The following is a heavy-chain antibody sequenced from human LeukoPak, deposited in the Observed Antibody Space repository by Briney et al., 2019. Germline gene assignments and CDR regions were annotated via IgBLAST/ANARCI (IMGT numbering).Heavy chain of an antibody. CDR2: IGTAGDT. J-gene: IGHJ6*02. CDR1: GFTFSSYD. Sequence: PGGSLRLSCAASGFTFSSYDMHWVRQATGKGLEWVSAIGTAGDTYYPGSVKGRFTISRENAKNSLYLQMNSLRAGDTAVYYCARVSGGSQNYYYGMDVWGQGTTVTVSS. CDR3: ARVSGGSQNYYYGMDV. D-gene: IGHD3-10*01. V-gene: IGHV3-13*01.